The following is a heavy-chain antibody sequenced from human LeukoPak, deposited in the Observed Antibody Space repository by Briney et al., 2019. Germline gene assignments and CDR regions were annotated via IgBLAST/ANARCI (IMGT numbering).Heavy chain of an antibody. CDR3: ARAGGYSYGYIDY. CDR1: GGSFSGYY. D-gene: IGHD5-18*01. Sequence: SETLSLTCAVYGGSFSGYYWSWIRQPPGKGLEWIGEINHSGSPNYNPSLKSRVTISVDTSKNQFSLKLSSVTAADTAVYYCARAGGYSYGYIDYWGQGTLVTVSS. J-gene: IGHJ4*02. CDR2: INHSGSP. V-gene: IGHV4-34*01.